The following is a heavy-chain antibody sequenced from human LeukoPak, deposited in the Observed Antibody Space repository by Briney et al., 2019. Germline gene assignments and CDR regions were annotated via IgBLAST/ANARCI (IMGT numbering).Heavy chain of an antibody. CDR1: GYTFTSYG. D-gene: IGHD3-22*01. CDR3: ARDQTYDDYYDSSGYYNWFDP. V-gene: IGHV1-18*01. J-gene: IGHJ5*02. Sequence: ASVKVSCKASGYTFTSYGISWVRQAPGQGLEWMGWISAYNGNTNYAQKLQGRVTMTTDTSTSTAYMELRSLRFDDTAVYYCARDQTYDDYYDSSGYYNWFDPWGQGTLVTVSS. CDR2: ISAYNGNT.